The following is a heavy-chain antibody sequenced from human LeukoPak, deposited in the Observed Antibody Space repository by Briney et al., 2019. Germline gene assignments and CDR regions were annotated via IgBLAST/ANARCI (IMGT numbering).Heavy chain of an antibody. V-gene: IGHV3-66*01. J-gene: IGHJ6*02. CDR2: IYRGGNT. CDR3: ARAGDYYYYLDV. CDR1: GLTFSSYA. Sequence: HSGGSLRLSCAASGLTFSSYAMSWVRQAPGKGLEWVSVIYRGGNTYYADTVKGRFTISRDNSKNTLYLQMNSLRAEDTAVYYCARAGDYYYYLDVWGQGTTVTVSS.